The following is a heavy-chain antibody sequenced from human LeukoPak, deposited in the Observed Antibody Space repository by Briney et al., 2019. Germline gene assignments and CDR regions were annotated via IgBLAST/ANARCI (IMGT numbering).Heavy chain of an antibody. J-gene: IGHJ4*02. Sequence: SGGSLRLSCAASGFTFSSYEMNWVRQAPGKGLEWVSYISSSGSTIYYADSVKGRFTISRDNSKNTLYLQMNSLRAEDTAVYYCAKKCGGECYCSSTSCQNWRGDYFDYWGQGTLVTVSS. CDR3: AKKCGGECYCSSTSCQNWRGDYFDY. D-gene: IGHD2-2*01. V-gene: IGHV3-48*03. CDR1: GFTFSSYE. CDR2: ISSSGSTI.